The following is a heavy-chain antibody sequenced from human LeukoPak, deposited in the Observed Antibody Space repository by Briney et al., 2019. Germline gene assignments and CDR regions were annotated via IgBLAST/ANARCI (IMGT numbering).Heavy chain of an antibody. D-gene: IGHD3-22*01. CDR2: IYYSGST. V-gene: IGHV4-59*01. Sequence: SETLSLTCTVSGDSISNFYWSWIRQPPGKGLEWIGYIYYSGSTYYNPSLRSRVTISVDTSKNQFSLKLSSVTAADTAVYYCARSSEGRYYYDSSGFSYYYYYMDVWGKGTTVTISS. J-gene: IGHJ6*03. CDR3: ARSSEGRYYYDSSGFSYYYYYMDV. CDR1: GDSISNFY.